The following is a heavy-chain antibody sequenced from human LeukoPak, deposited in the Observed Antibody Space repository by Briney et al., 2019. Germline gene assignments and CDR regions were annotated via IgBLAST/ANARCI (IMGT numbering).Heavy chain of an antibody. J-gene: IGHJ4*02. D-gene: IGHD3-22*01. Sequence: SETLSLTCAVYGGSFSGYYWSWIRQPPGKGLEWIGEINHSGSTNYNPSLKSRVTISVDTSKNQFSLKLSSVTAADTAVYYCARVKPPTYGSSGYYVDYWGQGTLVTVSS. CDR2: INHSGST. CDR3: ARVKPPTYGSSGYYVDY. CDR1: GGSFSGYY. V-gene: IGHV4-34*01.